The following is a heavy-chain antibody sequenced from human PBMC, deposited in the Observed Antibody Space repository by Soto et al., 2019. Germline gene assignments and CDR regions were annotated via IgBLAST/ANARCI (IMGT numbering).Heavy chain of an antibody. CDR1: GGTFSSYA. CDR3: ARALDYYGSGSFDY. V-gene: IGHV1-69*13. J-gene: IGHJ4*02. Sequence: GASVKVSCKASGGTFSSYAISWVRQAPGQGLEWMGGIIPIFGTANYAQKFQGRVTITADESTSTAYMELSSLRSEDTAVYYCARALDYYGSGSFDYWGQGTLVTVSS. D-gene: IGHD3-10*01. CDR2: IIPIFGTA.